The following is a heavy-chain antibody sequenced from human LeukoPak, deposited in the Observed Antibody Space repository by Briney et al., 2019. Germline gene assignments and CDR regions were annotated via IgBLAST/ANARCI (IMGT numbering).Heavy chain of an antibody. CDR2: ISSNGGST. CDR1: GFTFSSYA. D-gene: IGHD5-24*01. CDR3: ERDGGGDGYNLYYFDY. V-gene: IGHV3-64*01. Sequence: GGSLRLSCAASGFTFSSYAMHWVRQAPGKGLEYVSAISSNGGSTYYANSVKGRFTISRDNSKNTLYLQMGSLRAEDMAVYYCERDGGGDGYNLYYFDYWGQGTLVTVSS. J-gene: IGHJ4*02.